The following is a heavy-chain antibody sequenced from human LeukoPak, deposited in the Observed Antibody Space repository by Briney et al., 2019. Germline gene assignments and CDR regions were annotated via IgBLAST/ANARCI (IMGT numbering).Heavy chain of an antibody. D-gene: IGHD2-15*01. Sequence: GGSLRLSCAASGFTFSSYAMSWARQAPGKGLEWVSAISSSGGSTYYADSVKGRFTISRDTSKNTLYLQMNSLRVEDTAVYYCARETSTQCSGGSCFFDYWGQGTLVTVSS. V-gene: IGHV3-23*01. CDR3: ARETSTQCSGGSCFFDY. CDR2: ISSSGGST. CDR1: GFTFSSYA. J-gene: IGHJ4*02.